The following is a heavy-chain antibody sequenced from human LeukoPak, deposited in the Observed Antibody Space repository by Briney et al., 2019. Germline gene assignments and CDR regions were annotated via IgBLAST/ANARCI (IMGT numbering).Heavy chain of an antibody. CDR1: GYTFTGYY. V-gene: IGHV1-2*02. D-gene: IGHD2-15*01. Sequence: ASVKVSCKASGYTFTGYYMHWVRQAPGQGLEWMGWINPNSGGTNYAQKFQGRVTMTRDTSISTAYMELSRLRSDDTAVYYCARDRCSGGGCYSDWFDPWGQGTLVTVSS. CDR3: ARDRCSGGGCYSDWFDP. J-gene: IGHJ5*02. CDR2: INPNSGGT.